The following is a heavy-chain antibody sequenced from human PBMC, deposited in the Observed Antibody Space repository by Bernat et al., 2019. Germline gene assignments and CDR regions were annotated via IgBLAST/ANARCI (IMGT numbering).Heavy chain of an antibody. CDR2: MYWDDDR. Sequence: QITLKESGPTLVKPTQTLTLTCSFSGFSLSTTGVGVGWIRQPPGKALEWLVLMYWDDDRRYSPSLKSRLTIAKDTSKNQVVLTMANMDPVDTATYYCTDTLTMRGELAAFDIWGQGTMVTVSS. J-gene: IGHJ3*02. V-gene: IGHV2-5*02. CDR3: TDTLTMRGELAAFDI. D-gene: IGHD3-3*01. CDR1: GFSLSTTGVG.